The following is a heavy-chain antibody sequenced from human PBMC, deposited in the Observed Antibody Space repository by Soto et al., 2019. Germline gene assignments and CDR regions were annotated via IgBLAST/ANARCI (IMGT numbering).Heavy chain of an antibody. V-gene: IGHV4-59*01. CDR2: IYYSGST. CDR1: GGSISSYY. CDR3: ARNSVDYYGSGGYNWFDP. D-gene: IGHD3-10*01. Sequence: SETLSLTCTVSGGSISSYYWSWIRQPPGKGLEWIGYIYYSGSTNYNPSLKSRVTISVDTSKNQFSLKLSSVTAADTAVYYCARNSVDYYGSGGYNWFDPWGQGTLVTVSS. J-gene: IGHJ5*02.